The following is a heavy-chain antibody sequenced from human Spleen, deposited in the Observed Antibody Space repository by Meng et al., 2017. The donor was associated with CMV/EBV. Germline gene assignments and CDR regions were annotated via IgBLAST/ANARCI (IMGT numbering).Heavy chain of an antibody. CDR3: AKLTTYDSSGSYYGMDV. D-gene: IGHD3-22*01. Sequence: GGSLRLSCTASGFNFSPYSMNWVRQAPGRGLEWLSYISTSGSTKYDADSVKGRFTISRDNAKSSLYLQMNGLRAEDTAVYYCAKLTTYDSSGSYYGMDVWGQGTTVTVSS. CDR1: GFNFSPYS. V-gene: IGHV3-48*01. CDR2: ISTSGSTK. J-gene: IGHJ6*02.